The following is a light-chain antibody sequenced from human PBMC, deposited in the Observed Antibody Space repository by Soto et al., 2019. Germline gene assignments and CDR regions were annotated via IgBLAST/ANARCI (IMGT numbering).Light chain of an antibody. J-gene: IGKJ1*01. CDR1: QSISTY. CDR3: QQSYSTPRT. V-gene: IGKV1-39*01. CDR2: AAS. Sequence: IQMTQSPSSLSASVGDRVTITGRAGQSISTYLNWYQQRPGKPPELLIYAASTLQSGVPSRFSGSGSGTDFTLTISSLQPEDFATYYCQQSYSTPRTFGQGTKVEVK.